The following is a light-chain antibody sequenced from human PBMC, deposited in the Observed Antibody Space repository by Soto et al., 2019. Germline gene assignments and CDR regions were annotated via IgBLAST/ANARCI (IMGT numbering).Light chain of an antibody. J-gene: IGKJ2*01. CDR3: QQIHSTSSYT. V-gene: IGKV1-39*01. CDR1: QNIRNY. CDR2: AAS. Sequence: DIQMTQSPPSLSASVGDRVTITCRASQNIRNYLNWYQQRPGKTPNLLVYAASNLRSGVPSRFSGSGSGTLFTLTITTLQPEDFATYYCQQIHSTSSYTFGQGTKVDIK.